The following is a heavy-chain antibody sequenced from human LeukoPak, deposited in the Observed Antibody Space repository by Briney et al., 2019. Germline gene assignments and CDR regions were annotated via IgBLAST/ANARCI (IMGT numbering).Heavy chain of an antibody. V-gene: IGHV1-2*02. CDR2: INPNSGGT. CDR1: GYTFTGYY. J-gene: IGHJ6*02. D-gene: IGHD5-18*01. CDR3: ARDTAMVSGYYYGMDV. Sequence: WASVKVSCKASGYTFTGYYMHWVRQAPGQGLEWMGWINPNSGGTNYAQKFQGRVTMTRDTSISTAYMELSRLRSDDTAVYYCARDTAMVSGYYYGMDVWGQGTTVTVSS.